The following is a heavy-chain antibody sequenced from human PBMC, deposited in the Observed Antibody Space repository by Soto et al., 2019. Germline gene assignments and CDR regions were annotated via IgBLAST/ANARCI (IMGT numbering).Heavy chain of an antibody. CDR1: GFTFRSYG. CDR2: IWYDGSNK. Sequence: GGSLRLSCAASGFTFRSYGMHWVRQAPGKGLEWVAVIWYDGSNKYYADSVKGRFTISRENSKNTLYLQMNSLRAEDTAVYYCSTFEYSSSSFVNWGQGTLVTVSS. CDR3: STFEYSSSSFVN. J-gene: IGHJ4*02. V-gene: IGHV3-33*01. D-gene: IGHD6-6*01.